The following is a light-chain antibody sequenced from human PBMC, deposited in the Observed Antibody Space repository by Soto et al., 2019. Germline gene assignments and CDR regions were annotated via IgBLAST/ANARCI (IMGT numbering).Light chain of an antibody. Sequence: EIVMTQSPATLSVSPGERDTLSCRASQSVDSNLAWYQQKPGQAPRLLIYGASTRATGIPARFSGSGSGTEFTLTISSLQSEDFAVYYCQHYGSSPRTFGQGTKVEIK. CDR3: QHYGSSPRT. CDR1: QSVDSN. V-gene: IGKV3-15*01. CDR2: GAS. J-gene: IGKJ1*01.